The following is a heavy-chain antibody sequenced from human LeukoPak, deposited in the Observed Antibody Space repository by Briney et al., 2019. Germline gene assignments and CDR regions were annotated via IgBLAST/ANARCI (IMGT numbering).Heavy chain of an antibody. J-gene: IGHJ3*01. CDR1: GFTFSSYS. Sequence: GGSLRLSCAASGFTFSSYSMNWVRQAPGKGLEWVSSISSSSSYIYYADSVKGRFTISRDNARNSLYLQMNSLRSEDMALYYCARVQYSSSSQGVFDVWGQGTMVTVSS. CDR3: ARVQYSSSSQGVFDV. V-gene: IGHV3-21*04. D-gene: IGHD6-6*01. CDR2: ISSSSSYI.